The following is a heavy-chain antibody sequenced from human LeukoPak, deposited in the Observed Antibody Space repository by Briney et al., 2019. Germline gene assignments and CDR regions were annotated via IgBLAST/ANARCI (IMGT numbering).Heavy chain of an antibody. CDR1: GGSISSYY. CDR2: IYYSGST. D-gene: IGHD3-22*01. Sequence: SETLSLTCTVSGGSISSYYWSWIRQPPGKGLEWIGYIYYSGSTNYNPSLKSRVTISVDTSKNQLSLKLSSVTAADTAVYYCARQLSRYYYDSSAFDIWGQGTMVTVSS. V-gene: IGHV4-59*08. J-gene: IGHJ3*02. CDR3: ARQLSRYYYDSSAFDI.